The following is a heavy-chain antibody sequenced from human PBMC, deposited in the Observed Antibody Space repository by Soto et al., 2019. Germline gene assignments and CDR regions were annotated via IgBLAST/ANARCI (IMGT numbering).Heavy chain of an antibody. D-gene: IGHD6-19*01. CDR2: ITSDTKTI. CDR1: GFTFSVYS. V-gene: IGHV3-48*02. J-gene: IGHJ4*02. CDR3: ARSVEGHFDY. Sequence: EVQLVESGGDLVQRGGSLRLSCVASGFTFSVYSMNWVRQAPGKGLEWFSYITSDTKTIKYADSVKGRFTISRDNAKNSVYLQMNSLREEDTAVYYCARSVEGHFDYWGQGTVVTVSS.